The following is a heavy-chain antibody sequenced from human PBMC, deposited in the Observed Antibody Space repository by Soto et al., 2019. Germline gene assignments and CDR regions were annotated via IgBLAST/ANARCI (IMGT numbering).Heavy chain of an antibody. CDR3: ARDPNYSQAFYX. D-gene: IGHD3-10*01. V-gene: IGHV3-21*01. Sequence: PWGSLRLSCAASGFTFSSYSMNWVRQAPGKGLEWVSSIGSSSSYIYYEDSVKGRFTISIDNAKNSLYLQMNSMRAEDTAVYYCARDPNYSQAFYXWGQGTMVTVS. CDR1: GFTFSSYS. CDR2: IGSSSSYI. J-gene: IGHJ3*02.